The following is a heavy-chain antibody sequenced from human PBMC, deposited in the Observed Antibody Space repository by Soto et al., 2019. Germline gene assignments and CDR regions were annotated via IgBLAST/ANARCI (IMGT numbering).Heavy chain of an antibody. V-gene: IGHV1-69*02. J-gene: IGHJ3*02. CDR1: GGTFSSYT. Sequence: GASVKVSCKASGGTFSSYTISWVRQAPGQGLEWMGRIIPILGIANYAQKFQGRVTITADKSTSTAYMGLSSLRSEDTAVYYCARGSSGWYRDAFDIWGQGTMVTVSS. CDR2: IIPILGIA. CDR3: ARGSSGWYRDAFDI. D-gene: IGHD6-19*01.